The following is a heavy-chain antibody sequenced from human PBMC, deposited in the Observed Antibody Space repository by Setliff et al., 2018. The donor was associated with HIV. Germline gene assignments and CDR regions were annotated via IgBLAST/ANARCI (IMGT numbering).Heavy chain of an antibody. CDR2: INPSGGST. J-gene: IGHJ1*01. CDR3: ARERLGRSGFEYLQH. CDR1: GDIFTSYY. Sequence: ASVKVSCKASGDIFTSYYMHWVRQALGQGPEWMGVINPSGGSTIYAQKFQGRVTMTRDTSTSTVYMQLSTLRSEDTAVYYCARERLGRSGFEYLQHWGQGTLVTVSS. D-gene: IGHD3-22*01. V-gene: IGHV1-46*01.